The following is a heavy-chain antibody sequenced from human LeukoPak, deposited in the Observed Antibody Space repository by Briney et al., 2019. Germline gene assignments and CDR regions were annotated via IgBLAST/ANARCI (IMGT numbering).Heavy chain of an antibody. D-gene: IGHD1-14*01. CDR2: ILYSGNT. CDR1: GASMSSFY. V-gene: IGHV4-59*01. Sequence: SATLSLTCTVSGASMSSFYWSWIRQPPGKGLEWIGNILYSGNTDCNPSLRSRVTISIDSSKNQFSLRLSAVTAADTAVYYCASGDPGGPNDYWGQGTLVTVSS. CDR3: ASGDPGGPNDY. J-gene: IGHJ4*02.